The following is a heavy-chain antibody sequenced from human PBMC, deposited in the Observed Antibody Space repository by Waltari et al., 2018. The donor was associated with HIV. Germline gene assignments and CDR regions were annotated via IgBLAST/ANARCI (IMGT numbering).Heavy chain of an antibody. V-gene: IGHV3-48*01. D-gene: IGHD4-4*01. J-gene: IGHJ6*02. CDR2: ISSRSSNI. CDR3: AREWVTATSFYYYYGMDV. CDR1: VLPFSGPR. Sequence: EVRLVESGAGLVQPGGSPRLSWAACVLPFSGPRISCLSQAPGKELEWVSYISSRSSNIYYADSVKGRFTIARDNAKNSLYLKMDSLRAEDTAVYYCAREWVTATSFYYYYGMDVWGQGTTVTVSS.